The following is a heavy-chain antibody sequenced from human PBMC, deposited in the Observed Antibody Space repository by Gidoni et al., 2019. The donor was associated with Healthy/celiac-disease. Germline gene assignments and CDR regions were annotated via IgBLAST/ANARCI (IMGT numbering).Heavy chain of an antibody. CDR1: GFTFSSYS. CDR2: ISTSRSYI. J-gene: IGHJ6*02. CDR3: ARDGNWGWPAHGMDF. Sequence: VQMVASGGSLVKTGGSRRRSCAASGFTFSSYSLQWVRQAPVKGLERVSSISTSRSYIHYAGSVKGRCTISRDNAKNSLYLQMNSRRAEDMAVYYCARDGNWGWPAHGMDFWGQGTTVTVSS. D-gene: IGHD7-27*01. V-gene: IGHV3-21*01.